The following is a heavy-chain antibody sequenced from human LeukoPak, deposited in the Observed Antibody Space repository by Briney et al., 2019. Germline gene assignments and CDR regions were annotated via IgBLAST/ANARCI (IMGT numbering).Heavy chain of an antibody. CDR1: GFTFSTYS. Sequence: GGSLRLSCAASGFTFSTYSMSWVRQAPGKGLEWVSSISSSSTYIYYADSVKGRFTISRDNAKNSLYLQMNSLRAEDTAVYYCARYKELSWFDPWGQGTLVTVSS. V-gene: IGHV3-21*01. J-gene: IGHJ5*02. D-gene: IGHD3-10*01. CDR3: ARYKELSWFDP. CDR2: ISSSSTYI.